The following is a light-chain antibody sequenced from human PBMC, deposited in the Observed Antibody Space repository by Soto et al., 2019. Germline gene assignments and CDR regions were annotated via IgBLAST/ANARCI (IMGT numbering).Light chain of an antibody. Sequence: QSVLTQPPSASGTPGQRVTISCSGSSSNIGRNTVSWFQQLPGTAPKLLIYSNNQRPSAVPDRFSGSKSGTSASLAISGLQSEDEADYYCAAWDDSRNGVVFGGGTKLTVL. CDR2: SNN. CDR1: SSNIGRNT. J-gene: IGLJ2*01. CDR3: AAWDDSRNGVV. V-gene: IGLV1-44*01.